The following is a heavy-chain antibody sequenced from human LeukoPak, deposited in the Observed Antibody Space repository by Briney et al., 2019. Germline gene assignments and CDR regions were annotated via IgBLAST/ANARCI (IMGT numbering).Heavy chain of an antibody. CDR2: INHSGST. V-gene: IGHV4-34*01. J-gene: IGHJ4*02. CDR3: ARGQRYFDWLLSHGLDY. D-gene: IGHD3-9*01. Sequence: PSETLSLTCAVYGGSFSGYYWSWIRQPPGKGLEWIGEINHSGSTNYNPFLKSRVTISVDTSKNQFSLKLSSVTAADTAVYYCARGQRYFDWLLSHGLDYWGQGTLVTVSS. CDR1: GGSFSGYY.